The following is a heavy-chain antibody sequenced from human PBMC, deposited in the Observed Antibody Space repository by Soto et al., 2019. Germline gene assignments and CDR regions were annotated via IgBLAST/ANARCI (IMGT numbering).Heavy chain of an antibody. CDR3: ARDHHRYSGYDYVDY. Sequence: PGGSLRLSCVASGFTVSDYYMSWIRQAPGKGLEWVSYISSSSSYTNYADSVKGRFTISRANAKNSLYLQMNSLRAEDTAVYYCARDHHRYSGYDYVDYWGQGT. CDR1: GFTVSDYY. J-gene: IGHJ4*02. D-gene: IGHD5-12*01. V-gene: IGHV3-11*05. CDR2: ISSSSSYT.